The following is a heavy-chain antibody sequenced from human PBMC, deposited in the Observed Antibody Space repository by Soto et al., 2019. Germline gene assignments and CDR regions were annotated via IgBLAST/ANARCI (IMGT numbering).Heavy chain of an antibody. CDR3: ARGGVGGWFDP. D-gene: IGHD3-10*01. CDR2: IYYSGST. Sequence: SETLSLTCTVSGGSISSYYWSWIRQPPGKGLEWIGYIYYSGSTNYNPSLKSRVTISVDTSKNQFSLKLSSVTAADTAVYSCARGGVGGWFDPWGQGTLVPVS. J-gene: IGHJ5*02. CDR1: GGSISSYY. V-gene: IGHV4-59*01.